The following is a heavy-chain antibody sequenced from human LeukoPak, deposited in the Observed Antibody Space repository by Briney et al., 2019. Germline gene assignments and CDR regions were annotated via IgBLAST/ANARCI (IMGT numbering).Heavy chain of an antibody. V-gene: IGHV3-21*01. Sequence: PGGSLRLSCAASGFTFSSYSMNWFRQAPGKGLEWVSSISSSSYIYYADSVKGRFTISRDNAKNSLYLQMNSLRAEDTAVYYCARDPGIAVARNAFDIWGQGTMVTVSS. CDR1: GFTFSSYS. D-gene: IGHD6-19*01. J-gene: IGHJ3*02. CDR2: ISSSSYI. CDR3: ARDPGIAVARNAFDI.